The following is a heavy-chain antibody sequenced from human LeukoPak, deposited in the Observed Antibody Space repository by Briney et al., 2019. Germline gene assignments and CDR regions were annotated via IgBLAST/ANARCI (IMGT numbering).Heavy chain of an antibody. V-gene: IGHV1-69*04. CDR3: ARNCPHYFDY. D-gene: IGHD2-21*01. Sequence: SVKVSCKASGGTFSSYAIIWVRQAPGQGLEWMGRIIPILGIANYAQKFQGRVTIAADKSTSTAYMELSSLRSEDTAVYYCARNCPHYFDYWGQGTLVTVSS. CDR2: IIPILGIA. CDR1: GGTFSSYA. J-gene: IGHJ4*02.